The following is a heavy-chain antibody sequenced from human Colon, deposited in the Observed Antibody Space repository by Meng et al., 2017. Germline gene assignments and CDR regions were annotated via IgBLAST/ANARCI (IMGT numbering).Heavy chain of an antibody. D-gene: IGHD5-18*01. CDR3: TGDTAMVRLGY. J-gene: IGHJ4*02. CDR1: GFTFSGSA. V-gene: IGHV3-73*02. CDR2: IRSKANSYAT. Sequence: VQLVECGAGLVQPGGSLKLSCAASGFTFSGSAMHWVRQASGKGLEWVGRIRSKANSYATAYAASVKGRFTISRDDSKNTAYLQMNSLKTEDTAVYYCTGDTAMVRLGYWGQGTLVTVSS.